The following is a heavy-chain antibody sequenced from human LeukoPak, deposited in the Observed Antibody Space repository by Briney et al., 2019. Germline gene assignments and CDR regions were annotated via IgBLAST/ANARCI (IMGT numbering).Heavy chain of an antibody. V-gene: IGHV3-13*01. D-gene: IGHD6-19*01. Sequence: GGSLRLSCAASGFTFSSYDMHWVRQATGKGLEWVSAIGTAGDTYYPGSVKGRFTISRENAKNSLYLQMNSLRAGDTAVYYCARELAVAGTPYNAFDIWGQGTMVTVSS. CDR1: GFTFSSYD. J-gene: IGHJ3*02. CDR2: IGTAGDT. CDR3: ARELAVAGTPYNAFDI.